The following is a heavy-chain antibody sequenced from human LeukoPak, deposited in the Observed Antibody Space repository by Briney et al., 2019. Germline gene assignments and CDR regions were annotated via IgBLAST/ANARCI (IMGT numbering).Heavy chain of an antibody. D-gene: IGHD1-26*01. V-gene: IGHV4-39*07. CDR2: INHSGST. Sequence: SETLSLTCTVSGGSISSGDYYWSWIRQPPGKGLEWIGEINHSGSTNYNPSLKSRVTISVDTSKNQFSLKLSSVTAADTAVYYCARVSGSYLPDYWGQGTLVTVSS. J-gene: IGHJ4*02. CDR1: GGSISSGDYY. CDR3: ARVSGSYLPDY.